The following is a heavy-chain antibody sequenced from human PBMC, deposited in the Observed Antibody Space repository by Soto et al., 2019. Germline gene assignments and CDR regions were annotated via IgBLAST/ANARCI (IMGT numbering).Heavy chain of an antibody. CDR3: ARVERGTATTVVDAFDI. D-gene: IGHD1-1*01. CDR2: MRDSGGT. Sequence: SETLSLTWTVVGGFVNRCSYDWGWIRQPPGKGLEGIGEMRDSGGTHFNPSLKSRVTISVDTSKNQFSLKMSSVTAADTALYYCARVERGTATTVVDAFDIWGPGTMVTVSS. V-gene: IGHV4-39*01. J-gene: IGHJ3*02. CDR1: GGFVNRCSYD.